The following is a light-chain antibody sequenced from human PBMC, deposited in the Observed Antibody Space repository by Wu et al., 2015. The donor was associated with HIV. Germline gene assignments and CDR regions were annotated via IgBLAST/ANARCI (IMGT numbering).Light chain of an antibody. Sequence: AIQLTQSPSSLSASVGDRVTITCRASQGVSTDIAWYQHRPGKPPHLLIFDASTLRSGVPSRFSGSGSGTDFTLTISRLEPEDFAVYYCQQYGSSPYTFGRGTKRGD. CDR1: QGVSTD. J-gene: IGKJ2*01. CDR2: DAS. V-gene: IGKV1-13*02. CDR3: QQYGSSPYT.